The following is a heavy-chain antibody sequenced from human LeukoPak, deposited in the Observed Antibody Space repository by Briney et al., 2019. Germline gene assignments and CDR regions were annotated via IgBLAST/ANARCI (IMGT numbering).Heavy chain of an antibody. CDR1: GGSISSGGYS. Sequence: SQTLSLTCAVSGGSISSGGYSWSWIRQPPGKGLEWIGYIYHSGSTYYNPSLKSRVTISVDRSKNQFSLKLGSVTAADTAVYYCARVKGNLEVPAATYYFDYWGQGTLVTVSS. CDR3: ARVKGNLEVPAATYYFDY. J-gene: IGHJ4*02. V-gene: IGHV4-30-2*01. CDR2: IYHSGST. D-gene: IGHD2-2*01.